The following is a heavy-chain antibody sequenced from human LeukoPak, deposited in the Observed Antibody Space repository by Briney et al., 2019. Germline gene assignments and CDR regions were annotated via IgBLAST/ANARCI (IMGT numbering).Heavy chain of an antibody. CDR3: AKDLLFSSSWYGFDY. V-gene: IGHV3-33*06. CDR2: IWYDGSNK. CDR1: GFTFSSYG. Sequence: AGSLRLSCAASGFTFSSYGMHWVRQAPGKGLEWVAVIWYDGSNKYYADSVKGRFTISRDNSKNTLYLQMNSLRAEDTAVYYCAKDLLFSSSWYGFDYWGQGTLVTVSS. D-gene: IGHD6-13*01. J-gene: IGHJ4*02.